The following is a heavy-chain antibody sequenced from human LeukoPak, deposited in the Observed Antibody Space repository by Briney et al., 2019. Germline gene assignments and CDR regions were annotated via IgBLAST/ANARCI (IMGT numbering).Heavy chain of an antibody. CDR2: IFPGDSDT. Sequence: LGESLKISCKGSGYSFTNYWIGWVRQVPGKGLEWMGIIFPGDSDTRYSPSFQGQVTISVDKSISTAYLQWSSLMASDTAKYYCARQSGSYRSGIDYWGQGTLVTVSS. CDR1: GYSFTNYW. J-gene: IGHJ4*02. V-gene: IGHV5-51*01. CDR3: ARQSGSYRSGIDY. D-gene: IGHD1-26*01.